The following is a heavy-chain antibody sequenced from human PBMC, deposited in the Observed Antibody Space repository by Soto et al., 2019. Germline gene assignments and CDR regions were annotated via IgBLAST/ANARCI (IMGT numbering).Heavy chain of an antibody. CDR2: ISSSGSTI. V-gene: IGHV3-48*03. CDR1: GFTFISYE. J-gene: IGHJ4*02. D-gene: IGHD6-19*01. CDR3: ARARDSSGWPDY. Sequence: GGSLRLSCAASGFTFISYEMNWVRQAPGKGLEWVSYISSSGSTIYYADSVKGRFTISRDNAKNSLYLQMNSLRAEDTAVYYRARARDSSGWPDYWGQGTLVTVSS.